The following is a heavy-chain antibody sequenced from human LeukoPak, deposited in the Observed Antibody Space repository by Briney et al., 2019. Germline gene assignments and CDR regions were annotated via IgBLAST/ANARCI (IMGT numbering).Heavy chain of an antibody. J-gene: IGHJ5*02. CDR3: ARVAGYSSGWSGGWFDP. V-gene: IGHV5-51*01. D-gene: IGHD6-19*01. CDR1: GYSFTSYW. CDR2: IYPGDSDT. Sequence: GESLKISCKGSGYSFTSYWIGWVRQMPGKGLEWVGIIYPGDSDTRYSPSFQGQVTISADKSISTAYLQWGSLKASDTAMYYCARVAGYSSGWSGGWFDPWGQGTLVTVSS.